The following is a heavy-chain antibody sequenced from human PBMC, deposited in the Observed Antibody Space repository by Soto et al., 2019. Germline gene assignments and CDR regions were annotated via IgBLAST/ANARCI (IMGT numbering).Heavy chain of an antibody. Sequence: SETLSLTCFVSGYFIGSGGYYWSWIRHHPGKGLEWIGSFYSSGSIIYNPSLRSRVSITGDMSTNQFSMSLASVTAADTARYYCARMYSSGSGWFHPWGQGTLVTVSS. V-gene: IGHV4-31*03. CDR2: FYSSGSI. CDR1: GYFIGSGGYY. CDR3: ARMYSSGSGWFHP. D-gene: IGHD6-19*01. J-gene: IGHJ5*02.